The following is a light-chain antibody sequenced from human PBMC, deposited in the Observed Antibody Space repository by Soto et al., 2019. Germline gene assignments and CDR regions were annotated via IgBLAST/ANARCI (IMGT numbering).Light chain of an antibody. CDR3: QQFNSYPIT. CDR1: QGISSA. J-gene: IGKJ5*01. CDR2: DAS. Sequence: AIQLTQSPSSLSASVGDRVTITCRASQGISSALAWYQQKPGKAPKLLIYDASSLESGVPSRFSGSESGTDFTLTISSLQPEDFAPYYCQQFNSYPITFGQGTRLEIK. V-gene: IGKV1-13*02.